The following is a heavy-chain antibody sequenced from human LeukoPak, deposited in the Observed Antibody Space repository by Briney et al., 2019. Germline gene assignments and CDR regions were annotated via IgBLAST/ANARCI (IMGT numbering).Heavy chain of an antibody. CDR2: ISSSGSTI. V-gene: IGHV3-48*03. CDR1: GFTFSSYE. CDR3: ARAPIPIMITFGGAMGGYFDY. Sequence: GGSLRLSCAASGFTFSSYEMNWVRQAPGKGLEWVSYISSSGSTIYYADSVKDRFTISRDNAKNSLYLQMNSLRAEDTAVYYCARAPIPIMITFGGAMGGYFDYWGQGTLVTVSS. J-gene: IGHJ4*02. D-gene: IGHD3-16*01.